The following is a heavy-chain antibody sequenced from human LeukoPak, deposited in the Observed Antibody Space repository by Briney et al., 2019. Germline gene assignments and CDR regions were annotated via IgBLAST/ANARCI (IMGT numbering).Heavy chain of an antibody. CDR3: ARTREYSSSWYFPPFDP. V-gene: IGHV1-2*02. CDR1: GYTFTGYY. D-gene: IGHD6-13*01. Sequence: GASVKVSCKASGYTFTGYYMTWVRQAPGQGLEWMGWINPNSGRTNYAQNFQGRVTMTRDPSISTAYMELSGLTSNDTAVYYCARTREYSSSWYFPPFDPWGQGTLVTVSS. J-gene: IGHJ5*02. CDR2: INPNSGRT.